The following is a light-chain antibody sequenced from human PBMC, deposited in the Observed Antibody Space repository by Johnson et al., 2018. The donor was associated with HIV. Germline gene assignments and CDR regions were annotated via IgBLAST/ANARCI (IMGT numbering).Light chain of an antibody. V-gene: IGLV1-51*02. CDR2: EKN. J-gene: IGLJ1*01. CDR1: SSNVGNNY. CDR3: GTWDDSLSTGGV. Sequence: QSVLTQPPSVSAAPGQKVTISCSGTSSNVGNNYVSWYQQFPGTAPKLLIYEKNKRPSGIPDRFSASKSGTSATLAITGLQTGDEADYYCGTWDDSLSTGGVFGAGTKVTVL.